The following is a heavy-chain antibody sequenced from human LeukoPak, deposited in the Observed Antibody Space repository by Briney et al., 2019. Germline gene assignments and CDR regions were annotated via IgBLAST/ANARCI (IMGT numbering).Heavy chain of an antibody. J-gene: IGHJ5*02. CDR3: ARDPAGYSYGSGAYLP. D-gene: IGHD5-18*01. CDR1: GFTFSTYT. CDR2: ISSGSSTI. Sequence: GGSLRLSCAASGFTFSTYTMNWVRQAPGKGLEWVSYISSGSSTIYYADSVKGRFTISRDNAKNSLYLQMNSLRAEDTAVYYCARDPAGYSYGSGAYLPWGQGTLVTVSS. V-gene: IGHV3-48*04.